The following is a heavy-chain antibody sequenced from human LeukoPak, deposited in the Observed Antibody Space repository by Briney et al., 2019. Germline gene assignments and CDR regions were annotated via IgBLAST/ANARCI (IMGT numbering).Heavy chain of an antibody. D-gene: IGHD2-2*01. Sequence: GGSLRLSCAASGFTVSSNYMSWVRQAPGKGLEWVSVIYSGGSTYYADSVKGRFTISRDNSKNTLYPQMNSLRAEDTAVYYCARDQERFYQLPSYYYYYGMDVWGQGTTVTVSS. V-gene: IGHV3-66*01. CDR2: IYSGGST. CDR3: ARDQERFYQLPSYYYYYGMDV. J-gene: IGHJ6*02. CDR1: GFTVSSNY.